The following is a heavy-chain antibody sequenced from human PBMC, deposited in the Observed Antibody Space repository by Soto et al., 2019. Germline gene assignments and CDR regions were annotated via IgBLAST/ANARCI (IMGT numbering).Heavy chain of an antibody. D-gene: IGHD3-3*01. Sequence: SETLSLTCTVSGGSISNYYWSWIRQPPGKGLEWIGFIYYSGSTNYNPSLKSRVTISVDTSKNQFSLRLSSVTAADTAVYYCARVWDYDFWSFDYWGQGTLVTVSS. V-gene: IGHV4-59*01. CDR2: IYYSGST. J-gene: IGHJ4*02. CDR3: ARVWDYDFWSFDY. CDR1: GGSISNYY.